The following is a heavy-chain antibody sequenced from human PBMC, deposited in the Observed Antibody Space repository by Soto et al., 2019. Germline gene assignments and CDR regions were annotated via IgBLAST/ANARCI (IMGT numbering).Heavy chain of an antibody. CDR1: GYTFTSYD. D-gene: IGHD3-3*01. J-gene: IGHJ6*03. CDR2: MNPNSGNT. CDR3: ARVLRFLEEYYYMDV. V-gene: IGHV1-8*01. Sequence: GASVKVSFKASGYTFTSYDINWVRQATGQGLEWMGWMNPNSGNTGYAQKFQGRVTMTRNTSISTAYMELSSLRSEDTAVYYCARVLRFLEEYYYMDVWGKGTTVTVSS.